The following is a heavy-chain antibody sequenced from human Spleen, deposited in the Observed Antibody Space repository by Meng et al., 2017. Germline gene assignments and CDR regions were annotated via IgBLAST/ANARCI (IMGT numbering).Heavy chain of an antibody. J-gene: IGHJ4*02. CDR3: VPRTTYFDS. Sequence: EVQLVESGGGLVQPGGSLRLSCAASGFTFTDHYMDWVRKAPGKGLEWVSTISSTGGATYYADSVKGRLTISRDNSKNTLYLQMNSLRAEDTAVYYCVPRTTYFDSWGLGTLVTVSS. CDR2: ISSTGGAT. CDR1: GFTFTDHY. V-gene: IGHV3-23*04. D-gene: IGHD4-11*01.